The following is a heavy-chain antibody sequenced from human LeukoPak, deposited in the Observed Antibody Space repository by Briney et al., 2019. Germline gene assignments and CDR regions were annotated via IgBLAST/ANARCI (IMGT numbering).Heavy chain of an antibody. CDR1: GFTVSSNY. V-gene: IGHV3-53*05. CDR2: IYSGGST. Sequence: GSLRLSCAASGFTVSSNYMSWVRQAPGKGLEWVSLIYSGGSTYYADSVKGRFTISRDNSKNTLYLQMNSLRAEDTAVYYCAKLRMAAAAPNFDYWGQGTLVTVSS. D-gene: IGHD6-13*01. CDR3: AKLRMAAAAPNFDY. J-gene: IGHJ4*02.